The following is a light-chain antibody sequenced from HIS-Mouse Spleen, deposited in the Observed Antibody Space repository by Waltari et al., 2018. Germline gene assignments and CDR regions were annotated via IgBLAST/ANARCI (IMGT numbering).Light chain of an antibody. J-gene: IGLJ2*01. CDR1: ALLKKY. Sequence: SYELTQPPSVSVSPGQTARITCSGDALLKKYAYWYQQNSGQAPVLVIYEDSKRPSGIPERFSGSSSGTMATLTISGAQVEDEADYYCYSTDSSGNHRVFGGGTKLTVL. V-gene: IGLV3-10*01. CDR2: EDS. CDR3: YSTDSSGNHRV.